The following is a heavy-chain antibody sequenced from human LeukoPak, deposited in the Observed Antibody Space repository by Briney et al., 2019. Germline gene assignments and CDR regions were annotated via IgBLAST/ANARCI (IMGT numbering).Heavy chain of an antibody. J-gene: IGHJ4*02. D-gene: IGHD3-16*02. CDR1: GFTFSSYA. Sequence: GSLRLSCAASGFTFSSYAMSWIRQPPGKGLEWIGEINHSGSTNYNPSLKSRVTISVDTSKNQFSLKLSSVTAADTAVYYCARGPCYDYVWGSYRYQLTNNYFDYWGQGTLVTVSS. CDR2: INHSGST. CDR3: ARGPCYDYVWGSYRYQLTNNYFDY. V-gene: IGHV4-34*01.